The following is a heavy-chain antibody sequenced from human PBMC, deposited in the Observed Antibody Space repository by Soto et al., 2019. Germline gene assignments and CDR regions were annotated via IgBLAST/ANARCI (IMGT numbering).Heavy chain of an antibody. CDR1: GDSVSSNSAA. D-gene: IGHD5-18*01. Sequence: PLQTLSLTCAISGDSVSSNSAAWNWIRQSPSRGLEWLGRTYYRSKWYNDYAVSVKSRITINPDTSKNQFSLQLNSVTPEDTAEYYCARDPLRNRVDTAMAPTAYGMDVWGQGTAVTVSS. CDR3: ARDPLRNRVDTAMAPTAYGMDV. J-gene: IGHJ6*02. CDR2: TYYRSKWYN. V-gene: IGHV6-1*01.